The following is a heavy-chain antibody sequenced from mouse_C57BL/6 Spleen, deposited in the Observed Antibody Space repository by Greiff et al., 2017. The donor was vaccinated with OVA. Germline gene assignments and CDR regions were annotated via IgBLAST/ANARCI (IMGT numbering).Heavy chain of an antibody. CDR1: GYTFTSYW. CDR3: ARVYRSTPYYFDY. D-gene: IGHD5-1*01. Sequence: QVQLQQPGAELVKPGASVKLSCKASGYTFTSYWMHWVKQRPGRGLEWIGRIDPTSGGTKYNEKFKSMATLTVDKTSSTAYMKLSSLTSEDSAVYNCARVYRSTPYYFDYWGQGTTLTVSS. CDR2: IDPTSGGT. J-gene: IGHJ2*01. V-gene: IGHV1-72*01.